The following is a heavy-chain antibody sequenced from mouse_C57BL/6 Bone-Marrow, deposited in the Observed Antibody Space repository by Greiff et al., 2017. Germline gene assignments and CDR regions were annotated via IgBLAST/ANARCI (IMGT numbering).Heavy chain of an antibody. J-gene: IGHJ3*01. V-gene: IGHV14-3*01. D-gene: IGHD1-1*01. CDR3: ARVLYYYGSSYKFAY. CDR1: GFNIKNTY. Sequence: VQLQQSVAELVRPGASVKLSCTASGFNIKNTYMHWVKQRPEQGLEWIGRIDPANGNTKYAPKFQGKATIPADTSSNTAYLQLRSLASEDTASYYWARVLYYYGSSYKFAYWGQGTLVTVSA. CDR2: IDPANGNT.